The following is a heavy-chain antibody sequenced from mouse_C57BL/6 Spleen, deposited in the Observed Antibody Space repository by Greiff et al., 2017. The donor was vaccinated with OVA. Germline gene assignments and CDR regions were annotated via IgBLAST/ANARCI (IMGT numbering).Heavy chain of an antibody. CDR2: ISYDGSN. CDR3: ARELEYFDY. J-gene: IGHJ2*01. V-gene: IGHV3-6*01. CDR1: GYSITSGYY. Sequence: DVKLVESGPGLVKPSQSLSLTCSVTGYSITSGYYWNWIRQFPGNKLEWMGYISYDGSNNYNPSLKNRISITRDTSKNQFFLKLNSVTTEDTATYYCARELEYFDYWGQGTTLTVSS.